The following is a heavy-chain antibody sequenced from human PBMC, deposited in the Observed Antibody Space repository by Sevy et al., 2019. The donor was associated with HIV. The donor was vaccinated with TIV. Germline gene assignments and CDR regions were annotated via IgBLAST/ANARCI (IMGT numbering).Heavy chain of an antibody. CDR2: ISYDGSFT. CDR3: ARSQSSSWHYFDY. J-gene: IGHJ4*02. CDR1: GFIFSDYT. D-gene: IGHD6-13*01. V-gene: IGHV3-30*04. Sequence: GGSLRLSCAASGFIFSDYTLHRVRQAPSTGLEWVAVISYDGSFTYYADSVEGRFTISRDNSKNTLFLQMNSLRHEDTAVYYCARSQSSSWHYFDYWGQGTLVTVSS.